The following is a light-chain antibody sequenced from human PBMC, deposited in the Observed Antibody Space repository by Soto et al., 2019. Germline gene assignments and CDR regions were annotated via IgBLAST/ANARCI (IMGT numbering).Light chain of an antibody. CDR3: QQYNNWPT. CDR1: QSVSSSY. J-gene: IGKJ1*01. Sequence: VVLTQSQGTLSLSPGERATLSCRASQSVSSSYLAWYQQKPGQAPRLLIYGASTRATGIPARFSGSGSGTEFTLSISSLQSEDFAVYYCQQYNNWPTFGQGTKVAIK. V-gene: IGKV3-15*01. CDR2: GAS.